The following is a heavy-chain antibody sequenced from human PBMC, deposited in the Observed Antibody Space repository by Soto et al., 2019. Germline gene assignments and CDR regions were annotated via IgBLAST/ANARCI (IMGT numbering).Heavy chain of an antibody. Sequence: QVQLVESGGGVVQPGRSLRLSCAASGFTFSSYAMHCVRQAPGKGLEWVAVISYDGSNKYYADSVKGRFTISRDNSKNTLYLQMNSLRAEDTAVYYCARDRRWLQEGWLDYWGQGTLVTVSS. CDR3: ARDRRWLQEGWLDY. CDR1: GFTFSSYA. J-gene: IGHJ4*02. V-gene: IGHV3-30-3*01. CDR2: ISYDGSNK. D-gene: IGHD5-12*01.